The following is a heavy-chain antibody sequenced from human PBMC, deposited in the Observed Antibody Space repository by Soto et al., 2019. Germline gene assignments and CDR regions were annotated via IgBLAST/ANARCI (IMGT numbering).Heavy chain of an antibody. V-gene: IGHV3-23*01. J-gene: IGHJ3*02. CDR3: AKLGRMGIVVVTAILSPAFDI. CDR1: GFTFSSYA. D-gene: IGHD2-21*02. CDR2: ISGSGGST. Sequence: PGGSLRLSCAASGFTFSSYAMSWVRQAPGKGLEWVSAISGSGGSTYYADSVKGRFTISRDNSKNTLYLQMNSLRAEDTAVYYCAKLGRMGIVVVTAILSPAFDIWGQGTMVTVSS.